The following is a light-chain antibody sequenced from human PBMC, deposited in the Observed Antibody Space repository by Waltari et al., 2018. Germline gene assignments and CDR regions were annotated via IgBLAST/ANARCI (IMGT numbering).Light chain of an antibody. CDR3: QQYYDIPWT. CDR2: WAS. V-gene: IGKV4-1*01. Sequence: DIVMTQSPDSLAVSLGERVTINCKSSQSVLYSSNSQNYLAWYQQKPGQPPKLLIYWASARQSGVPDRFSGSESGTDFTLTISSLQAEDVAVYYRQQYYDIPWTFGQGTKVEIK. CDR1: QSVLYSSNSQNY. J-gene: IGKJ1*01.